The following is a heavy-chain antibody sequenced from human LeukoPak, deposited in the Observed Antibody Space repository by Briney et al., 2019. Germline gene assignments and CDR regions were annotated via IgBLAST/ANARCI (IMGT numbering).Heavy chain of an antibody. CDR3: ARDHYDILTGYVIYYGMDV. CDR1: GFTFSTYI. CDR2: IGGSGSTI. V-gene: IGHV3-48*01. J-gene: IGHJ6*02. Sequence: PGGSLRLSCAVSGFTFSTYIMNWVRRAPGKGLEWVSYIGGSGSTIHYADSVKGRFTISRDNSKNTLYLQMNSLRAEDTAVYYCARDHYDILTGYVIYYGMDVWGQGTTVTVSS. D-gene: IGHD3-9*01.